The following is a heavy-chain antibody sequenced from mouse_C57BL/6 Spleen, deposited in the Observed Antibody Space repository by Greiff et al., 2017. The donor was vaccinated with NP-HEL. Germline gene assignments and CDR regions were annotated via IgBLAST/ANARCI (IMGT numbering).Heavy chain of an antibody. CDR1: GFTFSSYT. V-gene: IGHV5-9*01. D-gene: IGHD4-1*01. Sequence: EVQLQESGGGLVKPGGSLKLSCAASGFTFSSYTMSWVRQTPEKRLEWVATISGGGGNTYYPDNVKGRFTISRDNAKNTLYLQMSSLRSEDTALYYCARHEAGTRYFDVWGTGTTVTVSS. CDR3: ARHEAGTRYFDV. J-gene: IGHJ1*03. CDR2: ISGGGGNT.